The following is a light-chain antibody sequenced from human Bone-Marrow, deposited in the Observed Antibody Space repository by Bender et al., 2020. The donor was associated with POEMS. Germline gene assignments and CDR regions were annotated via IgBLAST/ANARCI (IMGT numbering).Light chain of an antibody. CDR2: EVN. CDR3: CSYAGSSTLNWV. Sequence: QSALTQPASVSGSPGQSITISCTGTSSDVGSYNLVSWYQQHPGKAPQVIIYEVNKRPSGVSNRFSGSKSGNTASLTISGLQAEDEADYHCCSYAGSSTLNWVFGGGTKLTVL. J-gene: IGLJ3*02. V-gene: IGLV2-23*02. CDR1: SSDVGSYNL.